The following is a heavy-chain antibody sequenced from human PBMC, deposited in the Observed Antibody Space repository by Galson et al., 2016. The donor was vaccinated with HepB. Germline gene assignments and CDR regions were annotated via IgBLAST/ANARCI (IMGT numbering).Heavy chain of an antibody. J-gene: IGHJ5*02. D-gene: IGHD3-16*02. CDR3: ARSLSVGWFDT. Sequence: SVKVSCKASGYTFTTFYVHWVRQAPGQGLEWMGWINPNSGGTNYAQKFQGRVTMTRDTSISTGYMELSTLRSDDMALYYCARSLSVGWFDTWGQGTLVTVSS. CDR2: INPNSGGT. V-gene: IGHV1-2*02. CDR1: GYTFTTFY.